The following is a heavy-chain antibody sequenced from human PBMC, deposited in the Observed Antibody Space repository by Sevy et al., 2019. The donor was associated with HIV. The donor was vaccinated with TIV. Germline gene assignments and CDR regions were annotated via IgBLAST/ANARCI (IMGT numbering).Heavy chain of an antibody. CDR3: AREYYYDSSGYYNYYYGMDV. D-gene: IGHD3-22*01. Sequence: SETLSLTCTVSGGSISSSSYYWGWIRQPPGKGLEWIGSIYYSGSTYYNPSLKSRVTISVDTSKNQFSLKLSSVTAADTAVYYCAREYYYDSSGYYNYYYGMDVWGKGTTVTVSS. CDR2: IYYSGST. CDR1: GGSISSSSYY. J-gene: IGHJ6*04. V-gene: IGHV4-39*02.